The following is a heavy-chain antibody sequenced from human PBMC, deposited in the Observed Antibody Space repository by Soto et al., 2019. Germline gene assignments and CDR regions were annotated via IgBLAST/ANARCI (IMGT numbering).Heavy chain of an antibody. D-gene: IGHD3-10*01. Sequence: PGKGLEWIGNIYYSGSAYYNPSLKSRLTMSVDTSNNCFSLRLTSVTAADTAVYYFARHVDARRHGTGVSAFRGKGTTVPVSS. V-gene: IGHV4-39*01. CDR2: IYYSGSA. CDR3: ARHVDARRHGTGVSAF. J-gene: IGHJ6*01.